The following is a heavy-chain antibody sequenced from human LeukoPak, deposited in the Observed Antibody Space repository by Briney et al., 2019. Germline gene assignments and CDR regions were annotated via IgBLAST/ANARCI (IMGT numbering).Heavy chain of an antibody. J-gene: IGHJ3*02. V-gene: IGHV4-4*07. Sequence: SETLSLTCTVSGASITSYYWSWIRQPAGKGLEWIGRIYASGSTNYNPSLKSRVTISVDTSKNQFSLKLSSVTAADTAVYYCARGVTMIVVPSGGAFDIWGQGTMVTVSS. D-gene: IGHD3-22*01. CDR1: GASITSYY. CDR2: IYASGST. CDR3: ARGVTMIVVPSGGAFDI.